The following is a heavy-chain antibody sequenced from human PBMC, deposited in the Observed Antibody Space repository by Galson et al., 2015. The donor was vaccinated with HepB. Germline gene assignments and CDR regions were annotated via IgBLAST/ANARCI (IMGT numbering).Heavy chain of an antibody. Sequence: SVKVSCKASGYTFTGYYMHWVRQAPGQGLEWMGWINPNSGGTNYAQKFQGWVTMTRDTSISTAYMELSRLRSDDTAVYYCARTYGDPNRENYAFDIWGQGTMVTVSS. CDR2: INPNSGGT. D-gene: IGHD4-17*01. J-gene: IGHJ3*02. CDR1: GYTFTGYY. V-gene: IGHV1-2*04. CDR3: ARTYGDPNRENYAFDI.